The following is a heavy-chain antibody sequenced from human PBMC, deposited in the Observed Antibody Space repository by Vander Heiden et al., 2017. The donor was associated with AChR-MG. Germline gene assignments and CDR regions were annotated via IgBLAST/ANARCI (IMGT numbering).Heavy chain of an antibody. V-gene: IGHV7-4-1*02. D-gene: IGHD3-16*01. CDR1: GFTFTNYP. CDR3: ARGLYDYWVSERVGRCAFGP. J-gene: IGHJ5*02. Sequence: QVQLVQSESELKKPGAALKISCKTSGFTFTNYPINWVRQAPGQGLEWMGWINTRNGDATYAQGFAGRFVFSMDTSVSTAYLEISRVEADDSAIYYCARGLYDYWVSERVGRCAFGPWGQGTQVTVSS. CDR2: INTRNGDA.